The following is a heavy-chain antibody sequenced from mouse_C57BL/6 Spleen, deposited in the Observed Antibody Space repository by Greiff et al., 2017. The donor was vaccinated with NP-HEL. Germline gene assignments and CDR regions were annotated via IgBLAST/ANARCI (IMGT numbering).Heavy chain of an antibody. CDR1: GYTFTSYT. V-gene: IGHV1-4*01. D-gene: IGHD1-1*01. Sequence: QVQLQQSGAELARPGASVKMSCKASGYTFTSYTMHWVKQRPGQGLEWIGYINPSSGYTKYNQKFKDKATLTADKSSSTAYMQLSSLTSEDSAVYYCARWDYGSSYAMDYWGQGTSVTVSS. CDR3: ARWDYGSSYAMDY. J-gene: IGHJ4*01. CDR2: INPSSGYT.